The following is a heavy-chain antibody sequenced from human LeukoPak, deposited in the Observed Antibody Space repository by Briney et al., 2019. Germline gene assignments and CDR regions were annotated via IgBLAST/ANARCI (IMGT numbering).Heavy chain of an antibody. J-gene: IGHJ3*02. V-gene: IGHV3-48*01. CDR2: ISSSSSTI. CDR3: AKDQQLDAFDI. D-gene: IGHD6-13*01. CDR1: GFTFSSYS. Sequence: GGSLRLSCAASGFTFSSYSMNWVRQAPGKGLEWVSYISSSSSTIYYADSVKGRFTISRDNSKNTLYLQMNSLRAEDTAVYYCAKDQQLDAFDIWGQGTMVTVSS.